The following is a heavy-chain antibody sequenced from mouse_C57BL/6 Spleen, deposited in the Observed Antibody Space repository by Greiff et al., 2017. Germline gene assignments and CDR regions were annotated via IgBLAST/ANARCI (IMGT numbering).Heavy chain of an antibody. CDR1: GYAFSSSW. V-gene: IGHV1-82*01. CDR3: AGGTTVVVPFDY. J-gene: IGHJ2*01. D-gene: IGHD1-1*01. CDR2: IYPGDGDT. Sequence: VQLQQSGPELVKPGASVKISCKASGYAFSSSWMNWVKQRPGKGLEWIGRIYPGDGDTNYNGKFKGKATLTADKSSSTAYMQLSSLTSEDSAVNFGAGGTTVVVPFDYWGQGTTLTVSS.